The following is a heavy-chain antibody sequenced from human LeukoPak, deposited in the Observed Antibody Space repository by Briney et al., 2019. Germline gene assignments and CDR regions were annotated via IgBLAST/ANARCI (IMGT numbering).Heavy chain of an antibody. J-gene: IGHJ4*02. CDR3: ARREDCSSTSCGYFDY. V-gene: IGHV5-51*01. CDR1: GYSFTCYW. Sequence: GESLKISCKGSGYSFTCYWIGWVRQMPGKGLEWMGIIYSGDSDARYRPSFQGQVPLSADKLFSPAYLQWSSLKASDTAMYYCARREDCSSTSCGYFDYWGQGTLVTVSS. D-gene: IGHD2-2*01. CDR2: IYSGDSDA.